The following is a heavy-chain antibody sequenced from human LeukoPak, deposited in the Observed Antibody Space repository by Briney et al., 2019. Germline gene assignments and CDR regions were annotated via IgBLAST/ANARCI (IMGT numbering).Heavy chain of an antibody. CDR3: GRDLCGDYAYYCDGMDV. Sequence: GGSLRLSCAASGFTFSSYGMHWVRQAPGKGLEWVAVLWYDGSNKYYADSVKGRFTISRDNSKNTLYLQMNSLRAEDTAVYYCGRDLCGDYAYYCDGMDVWGQGTTVTVSS. CDR2: LWYDGSNK. V-gene: IGHV3-33*01. J-gene: IGHJ6*02. CDR1: GFTFSSYG. D-gene: IGHD4-17*01.